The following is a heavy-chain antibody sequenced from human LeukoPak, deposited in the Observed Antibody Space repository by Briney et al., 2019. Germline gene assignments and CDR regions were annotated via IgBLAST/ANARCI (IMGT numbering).Heavy chain of an antibody. J-gene: IGHJ4*02. Sequence: SETLSLTCSVSGDSVTSTYWSWIRQPPGKGLEWIGYIYYSGSTNYNPSLKSRVTISVDTSKNQFSLKLSSVTAADTAVYYCARDPEGAYDFWSGYYPNYFDYWGQGTLVTVSS. CDR2: IYYSGST. D-gene: IGHD3-3*01. CDR1: GDSVTSTY. CDR3: ARDPEGAYDFWSGYYPNYFDY. V-gene: IGHV4-59*02.